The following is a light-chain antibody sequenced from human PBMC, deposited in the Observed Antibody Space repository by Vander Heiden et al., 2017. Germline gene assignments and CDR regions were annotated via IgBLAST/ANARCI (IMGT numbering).Light chain of an antibody. CDR1: QDISNY. J-gene: IGKJ5*01. CDR2: DGS. Sequence: DIQMTQSPSLLSASVGDRVTITCQASQDISNYLNWYQQKPGKAPKLLIYDGSNWETGVPSRFSGSGSGTDFTLTISSLQPEDVATYYCIQADNLPLTFGQGTQVEIK. CDR3: IQADNLPLT. V-gene: IGKV1-33*01.